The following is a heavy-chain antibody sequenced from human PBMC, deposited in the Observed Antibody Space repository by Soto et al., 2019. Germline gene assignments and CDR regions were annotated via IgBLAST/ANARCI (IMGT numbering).Heavy chain of an antibody. Sequence: QVQLVQRGAEVKKPGASVKVSCKASGYTLTSYDINWVRQATGQGLEWMGCMNPNSGNTGYAQKYQGQVTMTRDPSTSTAYMELGSLRSDDTAVYYCARDLYSSSSSYRYYYYYGIDVWGQGTTVTVSS. CDR2: MNPNSGNT. V-gene: IGHV1-8*01. J-gene: IGHJ6*02. CDR1: GYTLTSYD. D-gene: IGHD6-6*01. CDR3: ARDLYSSSSSYRYYYYYGIDV.